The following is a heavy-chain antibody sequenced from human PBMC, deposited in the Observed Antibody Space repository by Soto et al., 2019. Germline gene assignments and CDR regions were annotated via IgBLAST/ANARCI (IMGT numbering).Heavy chain of an antibody. D-gene: IGHD3-3*01. CDR2: ISAYNGST. Sequence: GASVKVSCKASGYTFTSYGISWVRQAPGQGLEWMGWISAYNGSTNYAQKLQGRVTMTTDTSTSTAYMELRSLRSDDTAVYYCARTVTIFGVASNWFDPWGQGTLVTVSS. J-gene: IGHJ5*02. CDR3: ARTVTIFGVASNWFDP. V-gene: IGHV1-18*01. CDR1: GYTFTSYG.